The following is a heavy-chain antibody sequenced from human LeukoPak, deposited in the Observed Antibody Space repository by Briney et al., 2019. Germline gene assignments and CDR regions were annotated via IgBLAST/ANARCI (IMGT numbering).Heavy chain of an antibody. V-gene: IGHV4-61*02. CDR1: GGSISSGSYY. CDR3: ARAPTMIVGSDYYYYMDV. Sequence: KPSQTLSLTCTVSGGSISSGSYYWSWIRQPAGKGLEWIGRIYTSGSTSYNPSLKSRVTISVDTSKNQFSLKLSSVTAADTAVYYCARAPTMIVGSDYYYYMDVWGKGTTVTVSS. CDR2: IYTSGST. D-gene: IGHD3-22*01. J-gene: IGHJ6*03.